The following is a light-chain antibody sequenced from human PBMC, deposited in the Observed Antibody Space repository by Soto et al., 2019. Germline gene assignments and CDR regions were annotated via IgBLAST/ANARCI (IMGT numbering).Light chain of an antibody. Sequence: DLQMTQSPSSLSASVGDRVTITCRASQSISNYLNWYQQKPGKAPKLLIYAASSLQSGVPSRFSGSGSGTDFTLTISSLPPEDFATYYCQQSYSTLYTFGQGAKLEIK. CDR3: QQSYSTLYT. V-gene: IGKV1-39*01. CDR1: QSISNY. J-gene: IGKJ2*01. CDR2: AAS.